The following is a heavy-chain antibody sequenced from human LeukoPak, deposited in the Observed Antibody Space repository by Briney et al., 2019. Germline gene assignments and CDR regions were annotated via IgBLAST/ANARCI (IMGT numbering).Heavy chain of an antibody. J-gene: IGHJ3*02. CDR3: AREKIHVFDI. V-gene: IGHV1-46*01. Sequence: GASVKVSCKASGYTFTSYNMQWVRQAHGQGLEWMGIINPSDGDTGYAQKFQGRATMTRDTSTSTVYMELSSLRSEDTAVYYCAREKIHVFDIWGQGTMVTVSS. CDR1: GYTFTSYN. CDR2: INPSDGDT.